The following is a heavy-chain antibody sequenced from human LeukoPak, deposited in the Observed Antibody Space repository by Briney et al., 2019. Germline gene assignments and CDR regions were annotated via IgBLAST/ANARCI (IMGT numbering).Heavy chain of an antibody. CDR3: ARDIYDSSGYYYYFDY. CDR1: GYTFTGYC. Sequence: ASVKVSCKASGYTFTGYCMHWVRQAPGQGLEWMGWINPNSGGTNYAQKFQGRVTMTRDTSISTAYMELSRLRSDDTAVYYCARDIYDSSGYYYYFDYWGQGTLVTVSS. CDR2: INPNSGGT. V-gene: IGHV1-2*02. J-gene: IGHJ4*02. D-gene: IGHD3-22*01.